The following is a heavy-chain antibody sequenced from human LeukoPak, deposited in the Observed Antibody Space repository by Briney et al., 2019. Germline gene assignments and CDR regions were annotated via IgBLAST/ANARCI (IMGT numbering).Heavy chain of an antibody. Sequence: GGTLRLSCAASGFTFSNYAMNWVRQAPGKGLEWVSVISGSGSSIYYADSVKGRFTISRDNSKNTLYLQMNSLRAEDTAVYYCAKGPRTVRFGDRHKGMFDYWGRGTLVTVSS. V-gene: IGHV3-23*01. CDR2: ISGSGSSI. J-gene: IGHJ4*02. D-gene: IGHD3-10*01. CDR3: AKGPRTVRFGDRHKGMFDY. CDR1: GFTFSNYA.